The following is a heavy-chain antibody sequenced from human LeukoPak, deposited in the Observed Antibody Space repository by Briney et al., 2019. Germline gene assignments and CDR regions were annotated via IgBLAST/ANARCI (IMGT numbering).Heavy chain of an antibody. V-gene: IGHV3-30*18. J-gene: IGHJ4*02. Sequence: GRSLRLSCAASEFTSSSYAMHWVRQAPGKGLEWVALVSNDGGDKYYADSVKGRFTISRDNSKNTLYLQMNSLRGEDTGVYYCAKAHLLDWLLPFDYWGQGTLVTVSS. CDR2: VSNDGGDK. CDR3: AKAHLLDWLLPFDY. D-gene: IGHD3/OR15-3a*01. CDR1: EFTSSSYA.